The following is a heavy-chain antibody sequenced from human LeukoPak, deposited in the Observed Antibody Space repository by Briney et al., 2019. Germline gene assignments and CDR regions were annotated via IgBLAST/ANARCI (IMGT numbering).Heavy chain of an antibody. V-gene: IGHV1-69*13. CDR2: IIPIFGTA. J-gene: IGHJ4*02. CDR3: ARGGGGELYFDY. Sequence: GASVKVSCKASGGTFISYAISWVRQAPGQGLEWMGGIIPIFGTANYAQKFQGRVTITADESTSTAYMELSSLRSEDTAVYYCARGGGGELYFDYWGQGTLVTVSS. CDR1: GGTFISYA. D-gene: IGHD1-26*01.